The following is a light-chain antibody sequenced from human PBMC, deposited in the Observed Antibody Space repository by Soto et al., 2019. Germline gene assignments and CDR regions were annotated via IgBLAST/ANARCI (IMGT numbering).Light chain of an antibody. CDR3: SSYTSSSTPYV. Sequence: QSVLNQPVSLSGAPGQSLTLSRTGNSSDVGGYNYVSWYQQHPVKAPKLMIYDVTNRPSGVSDRFSGSKSGNTASLTISGLQAEDEADYYCSSYTSSSTPYVFGTGTKVTVL. J-gene: IGLJ1*01. CDR2: DVT. CDR1: SSDVGGYNY. V-gene: IGLV2-14*01.